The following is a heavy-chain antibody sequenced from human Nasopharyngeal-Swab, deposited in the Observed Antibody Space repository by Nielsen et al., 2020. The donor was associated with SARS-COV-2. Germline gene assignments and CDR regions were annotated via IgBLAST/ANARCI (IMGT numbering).Heavy chain of an antibody. J-gene: IGHJ5*02. CDR1: GFTFSSYW. D-gene: IGHD6-6*01. CDR2: IKQDGSEK. V-gene: IGHV3-7*01. CDR3: ARESISTRHSGWFDP. Sequence: LSLTCAASGFTFSSYWMSWVRQAPGKGLEWVANIKQDGSEKYYVDSVKGRFTISRDNAKSSLYLQMNSLRAEDTAVYYCARESISTRHSGWFDPWGQGTLVTVSS.